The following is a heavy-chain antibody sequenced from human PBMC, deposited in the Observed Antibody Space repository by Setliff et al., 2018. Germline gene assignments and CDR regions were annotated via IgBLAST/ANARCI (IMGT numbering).Heavy chain of an antibody. CDR2: INAGNGNT. D-gene: IGHD3-9*01. Sequence: WASVKVSCKASGYTFTSYAMHWVCQAPGQRLEWMGWINAGNGNTKYSQKFQGRVTITRDTSASTAYMELSSLRSEDTAVYYCATDGITIFLGDAFDIWGHGTMVTVSS. CDR1: GYTFTSYA. V-gene: IGHV1-3*01. J-gene: IGHJ3*02. CDR3: ATDGITIFLGDAFDI.